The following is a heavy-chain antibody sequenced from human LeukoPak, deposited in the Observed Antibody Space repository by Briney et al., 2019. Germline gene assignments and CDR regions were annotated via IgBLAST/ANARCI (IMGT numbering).Heavy chain of an antibody. CDR1: GGSISSGGYY. D-gene: IGHD3-3*02. V-gene: IGHV4-31*03. Sequence: MTSETLSLTCTVSGGSISSGGYYWSWIRQHPGKGLEWIGYIYYSGSTYYNPSLKSRVTISVDTSKNQFSLKLSSVTAADTAVYYCAISTEEWFDPWGQGTLVTVSS. J-gene: IGHJ5*02. CDR2: IYYSGST. CDR3: AISTEEWFDP.